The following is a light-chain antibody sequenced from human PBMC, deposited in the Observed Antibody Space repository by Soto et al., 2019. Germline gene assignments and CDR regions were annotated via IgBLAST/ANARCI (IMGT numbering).Light chain of an antibody. CDR2: DVS. V-gene: IGLV2-14*01. Sequence: QSALTQPASVSGSPGQSITISCTGTSSDIGSYDYVSWYQQHPGKAPKLIIYDVSNRPSGVSNRFSGSKSANTASLTISGLQAEDEADYYCSSYTSDSTVLFGGGTKLTVL. J-gene: IGLJ3*02. CDR3: SSYTSDSTVL. CDR1: SSDIGSYDY.